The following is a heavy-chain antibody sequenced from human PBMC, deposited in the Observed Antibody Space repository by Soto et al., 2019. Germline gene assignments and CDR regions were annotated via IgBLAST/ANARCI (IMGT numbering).Heavy chain of an antibody. D-gene: IGHD6-19*01. V-gene: IGHV3-23*01. Sequence: HPGGSLSLSCAASGFSFVNYAINWVRQAPGKGLEWVSGLSVSGTSTYYADSVKGRFTISRDNSRDTLFLQMNSLTADDTAVYYCAKATTNGGWFNPFDSWGQGALVTVSS. CDR1: GFSFVNYA. CDR2: LSVSGTST. J-gene: IGHJ4*02. CDR3: AKATTNGGWFNPFDS.